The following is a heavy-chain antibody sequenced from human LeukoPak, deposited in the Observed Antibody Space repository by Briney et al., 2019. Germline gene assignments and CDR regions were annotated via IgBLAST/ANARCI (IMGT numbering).Heavy chain of an antibody. CDR3: ARRAGSGSGSNFYFDY. CDR1: GYTFTNFG. V-gene: IGHV1-18*01. Sequence: GASVKVSCKASGYTFTNFGFVWVRQAPGQGLEWMGWSSAYNGNTNYAQELQGRVTMTTDTSTNTAYMELRSLTSDDTAVYYCARRAGSGSGSNFYFDYWGQGTLVTVSS. CDR2: SSAYNGNT. D-gene: IGHD3-10*01. J-gene: IGHJ4*02.